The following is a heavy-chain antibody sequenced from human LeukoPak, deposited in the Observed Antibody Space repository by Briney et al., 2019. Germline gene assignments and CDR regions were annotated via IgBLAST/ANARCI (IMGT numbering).Heavy chain of an antibody. CDR2: INYSGST. J-gene: IGHJ6*02. CDR1: GGSISSYY. D-gene: IGHD4-17*01. Sequence: AETLSLTCTVSGGSISSYYWSWIRQPPGKGLEWIGYINYSGSTNYNPSLKSRVTISVDTSKNQFSLKLSSVTAADTAVYYCARDSSTTANLYYYYGMDVWGQGTTVTVSS. V-gene: IGHV4-59*01. CDR3: ARDSSTTANLYYYYGMDV.